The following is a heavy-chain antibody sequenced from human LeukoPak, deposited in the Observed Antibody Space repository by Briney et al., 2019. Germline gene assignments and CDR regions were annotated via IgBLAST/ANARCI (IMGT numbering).Heavy chain of an antibody. V-gene: IGHV3-23*01. CDR1: GFTFNSHA. D-gene: IGHD3-22*01. CDR3: AKIPTYFYDSSDSYF. CDR2: ITGSGGNT. J-gene: IGHJ4*02. Sequence: PGGSLRLSCVASGFTFNSHALSWVRQAPGKGLEWVSTITGSGGNTFYADSVKGRFTISRGTSENTLYLQMNSLRAEDTALYYCAKIPTYFYDSSDSYFWGQGTLVTVSS.